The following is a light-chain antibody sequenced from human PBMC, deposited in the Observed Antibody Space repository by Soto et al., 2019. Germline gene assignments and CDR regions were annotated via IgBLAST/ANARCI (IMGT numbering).Light chain of an antibody. CDR1: SRDVGGYNY. CDR3: SSYTTSSTLYV. Sequence: QSVLTQPASVSGSPGQSITISCTGTSRDVGGYNYVSWYQQHPGKAPKLMIYEVSNRPSGVSNRFSGSKSGYTASLTISGLQAEDEADYYCSSYTTSSTLYVFGSGTKV. V-gene: IGLV2-14*01. CDR2: EVS. J-gene: IGLJ1*01.